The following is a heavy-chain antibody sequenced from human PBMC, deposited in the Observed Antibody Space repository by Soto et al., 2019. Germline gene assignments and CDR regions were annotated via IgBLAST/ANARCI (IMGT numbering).Heavy chain of an antibody. CDR2: ILHDGNNK. J-gene: IGHJ4*02. Sequence: QVQLVESGGGVVQPGRSLRLSCAASGFTFSNYIMHWVRQAPGKGLEWVAIILHDGNNKYYADSVKGRFTISRDNSKNTLYLQMNSLRTEDTAIYYCARDDEGGSYCNLGYWGQGPLVTGSS. CDR3: ARDDEGGSYCNLGY. V-gene: IGHV3-30-3*01. CDR1: GFTFSNYI. D-gene: IGHD3-10*01.